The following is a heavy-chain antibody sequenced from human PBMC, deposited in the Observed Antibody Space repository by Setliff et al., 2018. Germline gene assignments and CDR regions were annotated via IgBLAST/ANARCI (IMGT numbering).Heavy chain of an antibody. CDR1: GFTFSSYG. V-gene: IGHV3-33*01. J-gene: IGHJ6*03. Sequence: GGSLRLSCAASGFTFSSYGMHWVRQAPGKGLEWVAAIWYDGSNKYYADSVKGRFTISRDNSKNTLYLQMNSLRAEGTAVYYCVRSCSGGSCIPSDYMDLWGKGTTVTVSS. CDR3: VRSCSGGSCIPSDYMDL. D-gene: IGHD2-15*01. CDR2: IWYDGSNK.